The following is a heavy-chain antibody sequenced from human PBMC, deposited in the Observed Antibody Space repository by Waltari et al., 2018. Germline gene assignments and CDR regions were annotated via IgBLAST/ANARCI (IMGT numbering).Heavy chain of an antibody. CDR3: ARVRWGAGNGFGDY. CDR2: INTNTGNP. D-gene: IGHD6-19*01. V-gene: IGHV7-4-1*02. Sequence: QVQLVHSGSELKKPGASVKVSCKASGYTFTSYAIDWVRPAPGQGLEWMVWINTNTGNPTYAQGFTGRFVFSLDTSVSTAYLQISSLKAEDTAVYYCARVRWGAGNGFGDYWGQGTLVTVSS. CDR1: GYTFTSYA. J-gene: IGHJ4*02.